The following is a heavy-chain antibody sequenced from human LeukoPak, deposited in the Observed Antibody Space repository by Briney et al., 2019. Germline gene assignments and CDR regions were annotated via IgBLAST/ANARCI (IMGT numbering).Heavy chain of an antibody. CDR1: GGSISSSSYY. CDR3: ARLHIVGDKAGL. J-gene: IGHJ4*02. D-gene: IGHD1-26*01. CDR2: IYYSGST. Sequence: SETLSLTCTVSGGSISSSSYYWGWIRQPPGKGLEWIGSIYYSGSTYYNPSLKSRVTISVDTSKNQFSLKLSSVTAADTAVYYCARLHIVGDKAGLWGQGTLVTVSS. V-gene: IGHV4-39*01.